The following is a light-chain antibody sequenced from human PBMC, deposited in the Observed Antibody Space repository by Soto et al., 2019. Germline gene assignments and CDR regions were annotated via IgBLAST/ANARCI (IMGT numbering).Light chain of an antibody. CDR2: GNS. Sequence: QSGLTQPPAGSGAPRQRVTISCTGSSSNIGAGYDVHWYQQLPGTAPKLLIYGNSNRPSGVPDRFSGSNSGTSASLAITGLQAEDEADYYCQSYDSSLRGVFGPGTKVTVL. CDR1: SSNIGAGYD. J-gene: IGLJ1*01. V-gene: IGLV1-40*01. CDR3: QSYDSSLRGV.